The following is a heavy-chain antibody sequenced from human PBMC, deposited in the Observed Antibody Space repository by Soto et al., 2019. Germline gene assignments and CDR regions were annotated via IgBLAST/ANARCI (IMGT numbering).Heavy chain of an antibody. V-gene: IGHV1-69*13. CDR2: IIPIFGTA. J-gene: IGHJ4*02. CDR1: GGTSSSYA. CDR3: ARHLYCSSTSCYTPEFDY. Sequence: SVKVSCKASGGTSSSYAISWVRQAPGQGLEWMGGIIPIFGTANYAQKFQGRVTITADESTSTAYMELSSLRSEDTAVYYCARHLYCSSTSCYTPEFDYWGRGTLVTVSS. D-gene: IGHD2-2*02.